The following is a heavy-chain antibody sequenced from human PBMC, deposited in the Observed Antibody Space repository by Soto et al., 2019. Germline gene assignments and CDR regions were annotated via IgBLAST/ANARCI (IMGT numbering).Heavy chain of an antibody. J-gene: IGHJ5*02. CDR3: TKNALQGAVAGPNWFDP. CDR2: ISYDGSNK. V-gene: IGHV3-30*18. CDR1: GFTFSSYG. D-gene: IGHD6-19*01. Sequence: GGSLRLSCAASGFTFSSYGMHWVRQAPGKGLEWVAVISYDGSNKYYADSVKGRFTISRDNSKNTPYVQMNSLRAEDTAVYYCTKNALQGAVAGPNWFDPWGQGTLVTVSS.